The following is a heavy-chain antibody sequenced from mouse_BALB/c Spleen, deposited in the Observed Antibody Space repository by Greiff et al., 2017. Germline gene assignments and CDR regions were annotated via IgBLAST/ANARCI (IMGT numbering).Heavy chain of an antibody. D-gene: IGHD1-1*01. CDR3: AAYYGRDYYAMDY. CDR2: IDPANGNT. Sequence: VQLKQSGAELVKPGASVKLSCTASGFNIKDTYMHWVKQRPEQGLEWIGRIDPANGNTKYDPKFQGKATITADTSSNTAYLQLSSLTSEDTAVYYCAAYYGRDYYAMDYWGQGTSVTVSS. J-gene: IGHJ4*01. CDR1: GFNIKDTY. V-gene: IGHV14-3*02.